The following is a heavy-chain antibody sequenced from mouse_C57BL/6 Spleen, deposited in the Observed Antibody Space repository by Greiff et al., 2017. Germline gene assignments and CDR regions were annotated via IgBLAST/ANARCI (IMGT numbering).Heavy chain of an antibody. CDR2: ISDGGSYT. CDR3: APLYYGSSYSYAMDY. CDR1: GFTFSSYA. Sequence: EVQGVESGGGLVKPGGSLKLSCAASGFTFSSYAMSWVRQTPEKRLEWVATISDGGSYTYYPDNVKGRFTIARDNAKNNLYLQMSHLKSEDTAMYYCAPLYYGSSYSYAMDYWGQGTSVTVSS. D-gene: IGHD1-1*01. J-gene: IGHJ4*01. V-gene: IGHV5-4*01.